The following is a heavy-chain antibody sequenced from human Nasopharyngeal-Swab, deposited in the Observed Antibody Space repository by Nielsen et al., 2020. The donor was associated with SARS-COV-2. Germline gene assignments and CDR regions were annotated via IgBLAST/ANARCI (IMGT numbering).Heavy chain of an antibody. CDR1: GGTFSNYA. J-gene: IGHJ5*02. CDR2: IIPILGIA. Sequence: SVKVSCKASGGTFSNYAISWVRQAPGQGLEWMGRIIPILGIANYAQKFQGRVTITADKSTTTAYMELSSLRSEDTAVYYCAVGEVVAVTAWFDPWGQGTLVTVSS. D-gene: IGHD2-15*01. V-gene: IGHV1-69*04. CDR3: AVGEVVAVTAWFDP.